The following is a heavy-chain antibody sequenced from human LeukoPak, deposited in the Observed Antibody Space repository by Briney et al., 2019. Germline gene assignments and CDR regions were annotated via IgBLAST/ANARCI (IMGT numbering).Heavy chain of an antibody. D-gene: IGHD6-19*01. V-gene: IGHV1-2*02. CDR1: GYTFTDYY. CDR2: INPNSGGT. Sequence: ASVKVSFTSSGYTFTDYYIHGVRQAPGQGLEWMGYINPNSGGTSYAQKFQGRVTMTRDTSISTVYMELSRLISDDTAVFYCARDRDLAVTGSLYYFDVWGQGTLVTVSS. J-gene: IGHJ4*02. CDR3: ARDRDLAVTGSLYYFDV.